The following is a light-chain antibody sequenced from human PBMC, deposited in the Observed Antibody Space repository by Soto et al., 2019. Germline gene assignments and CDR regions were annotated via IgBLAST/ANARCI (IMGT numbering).Light chain of an antibody. CDR3: QQLNSYPSLT. Sequence: DIQLTQSPSFLSASVGDRVTITCRAGQVISSHLAWYQQKPGKAPKLLIYAASTLQSGVPSRFSGSGSGTELTLTISSLQPEDFATYYCQQLNSYPSLTFGGGTKVEIK. CDR2: AAS. V-gene: IGKV1-9*01. CDR1: QVISSH. J-gene: IGKJ4*01.